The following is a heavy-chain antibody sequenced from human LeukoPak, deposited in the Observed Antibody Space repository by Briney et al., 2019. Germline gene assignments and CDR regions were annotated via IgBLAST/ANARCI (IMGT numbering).Heavy chain of an antibody. CDR1: GFTFSSYA. Sequence: GGSLRLSCAASGFTFSSYAMSWVPQAPGKGLEWVSAISGSGGSTYYADSVKGRFTISRDNSKNTLYLQMNSLRAEDTAVYYCAKDGGYYYGSGSAPGYWGQGTLVTVSS. V-gene: IGHV3-23*01. D-gene: IGHD3-10*01. CDR3: AKDGGYYYGSGSAPGY. CDR2: ISGSGGST. J-gene: IGHJ4*02.